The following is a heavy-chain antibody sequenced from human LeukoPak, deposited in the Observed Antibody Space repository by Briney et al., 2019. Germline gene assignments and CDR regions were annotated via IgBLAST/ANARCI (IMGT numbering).Heavy chain of an antibody. J-gene: IGHJ4*02. CDR2: ISSSSSTI. CDR1: GFTFSSYS. D-gene: IGHD6-13*01. V-gene: IGHV3-48*04. Sequence: PGGSLRLSCAASGFTFSSYSMNWVRQAPGKGLEWVSYISSSSSTIYYADAVKGRFTISRDNAKDSLFLQMNSLRADDTAVYYCARADSSHWYSPSDYWGQGTLVTVSS. CDR3: ARADSSHWYSPSDY.